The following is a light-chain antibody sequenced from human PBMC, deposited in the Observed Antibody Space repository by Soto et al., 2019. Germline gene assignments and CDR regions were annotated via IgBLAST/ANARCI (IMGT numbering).Light chain of an antibody. Sequence: EIVLTQSPATLSLSAGERATLSCRASQSVSNYLAWYQKKPGQAHRLLIYDAYNRATDIPARFSGSGSGTDFTLTIRSLETADLAVYYCQKSSNWPTFTFGQGKRLEIK. CDR1: QSVSNY. V-gene: IGKV3-11*01. J-gene: IGKJ5*01. CDR3: QKSSNWPTFT. CDR2: DAY.